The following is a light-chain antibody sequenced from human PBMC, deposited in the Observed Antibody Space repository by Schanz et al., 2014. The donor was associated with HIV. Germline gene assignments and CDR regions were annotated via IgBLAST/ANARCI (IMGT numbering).Light chain of an antibody. CDR1: SSDIG. J-gene: IGLJ2*01. V-gene: IGLV2-8*01. CDR2: AVN. Sequence: QSALTQPPSASGSPGQSVAISCTGASSDIGVSWYQQYPGNAPKLMIFAVNRRTSGVPDRFSGAKSGNTAFLLVSGLQDEDEADYYCASYGGSNNLLFGAGTKLTVL. CDR3: ASYGGSNNLL.